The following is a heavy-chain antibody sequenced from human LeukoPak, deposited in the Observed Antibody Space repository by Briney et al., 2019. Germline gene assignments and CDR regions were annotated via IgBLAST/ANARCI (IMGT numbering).Heavy chain of an antibody. D-gene: IGHD3-16*01. CDR3: AKDSLADIDY. V-gene: IGHV3-30*02. Sequence: GGSLRLSCAASGFIFSTYGMYWVRQAPGKGLEWVAFIRHDGSIKNYADSVKGRSTISRDNSKNTLYLQMNSLRAEDAAVYYCAKDSLADIDYWGQGTLVTVSS. CDR1: GFIFSTYG. J-gene: IGHJ4*02. CDR2: IRHDGSIK.